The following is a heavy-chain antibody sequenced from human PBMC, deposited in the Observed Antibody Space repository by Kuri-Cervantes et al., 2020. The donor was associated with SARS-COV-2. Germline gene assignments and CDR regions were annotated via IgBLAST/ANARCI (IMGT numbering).Heavy chain of an antibody. Sequence: GESLKISCAASGFTFSSYAMHWVRQAPGKGLEWVSAISGSGGSTYYADYVKGRFTISRDNSKNTLYLQMNSLRAEDTAVYYCAKDSGHQLHYVYYYYGMDVWGQGTTVTVSS. D-gene: IGHD2-2*01. CDR2: ISGSGGST. CDR1: GFTFSSYA. CDR3: AKDSGHQLHYVYYYYGMDV. J-gene: IGHJ6*02. V-gene: IGHV3-23*01.